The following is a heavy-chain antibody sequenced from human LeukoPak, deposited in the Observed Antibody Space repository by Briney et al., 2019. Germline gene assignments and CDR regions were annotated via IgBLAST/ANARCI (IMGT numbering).Heavy chain of an antibody. J-gene: IGHJ5*02. CDR3: VRGVGGDSRFDP. D-gene: IGHD1-26*01. CDR1: GFTFSSYW. CDR2: INSDGSST. Sequence: GGSLRLSCAASGFTFSSYWMHWVRQAPGKGLVWVSRINSDGSSTRYADSEKGRFTISRDNAKNTLYLQMNSLRAEDTAVFYCVRGVGGDSRFDPWGRGTLVTVSS. V-gene: IGHV3-74*01.